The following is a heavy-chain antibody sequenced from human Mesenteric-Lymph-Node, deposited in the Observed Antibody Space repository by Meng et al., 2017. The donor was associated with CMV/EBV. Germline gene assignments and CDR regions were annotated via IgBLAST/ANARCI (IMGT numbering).Heavy chain of an antibody. V-gene: IGHV4-61*01. J-gene: IGHJ6*02. D-gene: IGHD3-10*01. CDR2: IYYSGST. CDR3: ARQAMVRGNPYYYYYGMDV. CDR1: GGSVSSGSYY. Sequence: SETLSLTCTVSGGSVSSGSYYWSWIRQPPGKGLEWIGYIYYSGSTNYNPSLKSRVTISVDTSKNQFSLKLSSVTAADTAVYYCARQAMVRGNPYYYYYGMDVWGQGTTVTVSS.